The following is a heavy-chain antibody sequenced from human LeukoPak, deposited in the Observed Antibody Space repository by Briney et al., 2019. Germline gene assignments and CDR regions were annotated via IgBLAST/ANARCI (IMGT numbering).Heavy chain of an antibody. D-gene: IGHD3-9*01. V-gene: IGHV5-51*01. J-gene: IGHJ4*02. CDR1: GYSFTSHW. CDR2: IYPGDSDT. Sequence: GESLKISCKGSGYSFTSHWIGWVRQMPGKGLEWMGIIYPGDSDTRYRPSFQGQVTISADKSISTAYLQWSSLKASDTAMYYCARRGEINYDILTGSPLQHYYFDYWGQGTLVTVS. CDR3: ARRGEINYDILTGSPLQHYYFDY.